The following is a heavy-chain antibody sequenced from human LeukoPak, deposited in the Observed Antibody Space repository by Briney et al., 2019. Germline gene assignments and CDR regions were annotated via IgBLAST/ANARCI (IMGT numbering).Heavy chain of an antibody. CDR2: ISASGGYT. D-gene: IGHD5-12*01. Sequence: GGSLRLSRAVSGFASSDYVMSRGRQAPGKGLEWVSDISASGGYTYYADSVKGRFTISRDNSKNTLFLQMNSLRAEDTAAYYCAREKVEIEATRSTDYSGALSLDCWGQGTLVTVSS. CDR1: GFASSDYV. V-gene: IGHV3-23*01. J-gene: IGHJ4*02. CDR3: AREKVEIEATRSTDYSGALSLDC.